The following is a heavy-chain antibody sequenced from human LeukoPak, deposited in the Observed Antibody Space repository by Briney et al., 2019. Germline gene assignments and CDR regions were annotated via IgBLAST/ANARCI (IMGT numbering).Heavy chain of an antibody. Sequence: ASVKVSCKASGYTFTNYYLFWVRQAPGQGLEWMGVTNPSGGSTSYAQKFQGRVTMTRDTSTSTVYMELSSLRSEDTAVYYCARESTVTTSDYWGQGTLVTVSS. CDR3: ARESTVTTSDY. V-gene: IGHV1-46*01. J-gene: IGHJ4*02. D-gene: IGHD4-11*01. CDR2: TNPSGGST. CDR1: GYTFTNYY.